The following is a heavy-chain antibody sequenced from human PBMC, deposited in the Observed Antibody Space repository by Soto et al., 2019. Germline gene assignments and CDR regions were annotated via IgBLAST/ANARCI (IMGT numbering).Heavy chain of an antibody. CDR1: GYTFTSYD. Sequence: ASVKVSCKASGYTFTSYDINWVLQATGQGLEWMGWMNPNSGNTGYAQKFQGRVTMTRNTSISTAYMELSSLRSEDTAVYYCARQGYYYGSGSTLRYYYGMDVWGQGTTVTVSS. D-gene: IGHD3-10*01. V-gene: IGHV1-8*01. J-gene: IGHJ6*02. CDR2: MNPNSGNT. CDR3: ARQGYYYGSGSTLRYYYGMDV.